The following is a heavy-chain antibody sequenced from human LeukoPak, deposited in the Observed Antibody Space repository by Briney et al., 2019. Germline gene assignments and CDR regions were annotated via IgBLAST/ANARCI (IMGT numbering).Heavy chain of an antibody. CDR1: GFTFTNAW. D-gene: IGHD3-10*01. CDR3: TTVRIS. J-gene: IGHJ5*02. V-gene: IGHV3-15*01. CDR2: IKTKTDGGTT. Sequence: GGSLRLSCVASGFTFTNAWMTWVRQAPGKGLEWVGRIKTKTDGGTTDYAAPVKGRFTISKDDSKNTIYLQMNSLKIDDTAVYYCTTVRISWGQGTLVTVSS.